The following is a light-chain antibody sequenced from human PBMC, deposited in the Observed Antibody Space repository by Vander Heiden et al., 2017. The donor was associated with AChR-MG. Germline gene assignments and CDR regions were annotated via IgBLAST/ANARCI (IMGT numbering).Light chain of an antibody. J-gene: IGLJ3*02. CDR2: RSV. V-gene: IGLV1-40*01. CDR3: QSYDNGLSGWV. CDR1: HTHIRAGYG. Sequence: QSVLTQPPSVSGAPGQRATIPCGWTHTHIRAGYGVQWYRHLPGAAPKVLIFRSVDRPSGVPDRFSGSKSGTSASLAITGLQAEDEAVYYCQSYDNGLSGWVFGGGTKVTVL.